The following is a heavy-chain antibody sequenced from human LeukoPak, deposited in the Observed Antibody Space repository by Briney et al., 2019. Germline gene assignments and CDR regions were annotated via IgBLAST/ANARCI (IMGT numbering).Heavy chain of an antibody. CDR1: GFTVSRNY. V-gene: IGHV3-53*01. J-gene: IGHJ3*01. Sequence: GGSLRLSCAASGFTVSRNYMSWVRQAPGKGLEWVSVIYSSGTTYYADSVKGRFTISRDNSKNTLYLQMNSLRAEDTGVYYCASRSKDWGKGTMVTVSS. CDR3: ASRSKD. CDR2: IYSSGTT.